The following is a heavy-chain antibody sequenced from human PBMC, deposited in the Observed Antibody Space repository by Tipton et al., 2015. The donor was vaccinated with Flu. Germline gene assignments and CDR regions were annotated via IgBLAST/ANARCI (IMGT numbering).Heavy chain of an antibody. CDR3: ARDPGALGGVIGY. CDR1: GGSISSSSYY. Sequence: TLSLTCTVSGGSISSSSYYWGWIRQPPGKGLELIGSIYYNGSTYYNPSLKSRVTISVDTSKNQFSRKLSSVTAADTAVYYCARDPGALGGVIGYWGQGTLVTVSS. D-gene: IGHD3-16*02. J-gene: IGHJ4*02. V-gene: IGHV4-39*07. CDR2: IYYNGST.